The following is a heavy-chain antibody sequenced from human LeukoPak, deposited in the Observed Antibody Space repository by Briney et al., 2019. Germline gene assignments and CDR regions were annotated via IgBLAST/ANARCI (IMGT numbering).Heavy chain of an antibody. V-gene: IGHV1-2*02. CDR3: AREPIVLVPAAIFNWFDP. CDR2: INPDSGGT. D-gene: IGHD2-2*02. CDR1: GYTFTGYY. J-gene: IGHJ5*02. Sequence: ASVKVSCKASGYTFTGYYIHWVRQAPGQGPEWMGWINPDSGGTNYAQKFQGRVTMSRDTSISTAYMEVSRLRSDDMAVYYCAREPIVLVPAAIFNWFDPWGQGTLVTVSS.